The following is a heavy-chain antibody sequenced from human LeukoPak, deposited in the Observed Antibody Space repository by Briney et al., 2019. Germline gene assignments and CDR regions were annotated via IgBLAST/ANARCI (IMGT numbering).Heavy chain of an antibody. CDR2: ISWNSGSI. V-gene: IGHV3-9*01. Sequence: GRSLRLSCAASGFTFDDYAMHWVRQAPGKGLEWVSGISWNSGSIGYADSVKGRFTISRDNAKNSLYLQMNSLRAEDTALYYCAKDSAIRSGYDWGQGTLVTVSS. D-gene: IGHD5-12*01. J-gene: IGHJ4*02. CDR3: AKDSAIRSGYD. CDR1: GFTFDDYA.